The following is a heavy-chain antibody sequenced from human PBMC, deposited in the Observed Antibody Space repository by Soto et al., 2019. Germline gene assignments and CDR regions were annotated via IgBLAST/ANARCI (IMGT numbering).Heavy chain of an antibody. Sequence: GGSLRLSCAASGFTFSSYAMHWVRQAPGKELEWVAVISYDGSNKYYADSVKGRFTISRDNAKNSLYLQMNSLRAEDTAVYYCARDFLRGYTYGFSADSWGLGTLVTVSS. CDR3: ARDFLRGYTYGFSADS. V-gene: IGHV3-30-3*01. D-gene: IGHD5-18*01. CDR2: ISYDGSNK. J-gene: IGHJ4*02. CDR1: GFTFSSYA.